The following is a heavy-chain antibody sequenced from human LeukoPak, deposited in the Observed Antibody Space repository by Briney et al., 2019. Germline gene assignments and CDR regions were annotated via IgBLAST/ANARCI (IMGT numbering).Heavy chain of an antibody. V-gene: IGHV3-23*01. CDR3: AKTYYDYVWGSYRYSPHFDY. J-gene: IGHJ4*02. Sequence: GGSLRLSCAASGFTFSSYAMSWVRQAPGKGLERVSAISGSGGSTYYADSVKGRFTISRDNSKNTLYLQMNSLRAEDTAVYYCAKTYYDYVWGSYRYSPHFDYWGQGTLVTVSS. CDR1: GFTFSSYA. D-gene: IGHD3-16*02. CDR2: ISGSGGST.